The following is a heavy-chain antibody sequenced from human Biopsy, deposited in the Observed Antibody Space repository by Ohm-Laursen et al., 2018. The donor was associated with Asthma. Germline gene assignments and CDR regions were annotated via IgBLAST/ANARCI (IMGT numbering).Heavy chain of an antibody. V-gene: IGHV3-30*03. CDR1: GFTFSSYG. Sequence: SLRLSCAASGFTFSSYGMHWVRQAPGKGLEWVAVISYDGSNKYYADSVKGRFTISRDNSKNTLYLQMNSLRAEDTAVYYCASQSSGSDFWSGYYYFDYWGQGTLVTASS. CDR2: ISYDGSNK. CDR3: ASQSSGSDFWSGYYYFDY. J-gene: IGHJ4*02. D-gene: IGHD3-3*01.